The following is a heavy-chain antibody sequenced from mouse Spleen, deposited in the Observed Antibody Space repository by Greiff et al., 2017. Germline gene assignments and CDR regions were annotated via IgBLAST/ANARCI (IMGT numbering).Heavy chain of an antibody. V-gene: IGHV3-6*01. J-gene: IGHJ2*01. D-gene: IGHD2-3*01. Sequence: EVQLQESGPGLVKPSQSLSLTCSVTGYSITSGYYWNWIRQFPGNKLEWMGYISYDGSNNYNPSLKNRISITRDTSKNQFFLKLNSVTTEDTATYYCARDGYYWVDYWGQGTTLTVSS. CDR3: ARDGYYWVDY. CDR1: GYSITSGYY. CDR2: ISYDGSN.